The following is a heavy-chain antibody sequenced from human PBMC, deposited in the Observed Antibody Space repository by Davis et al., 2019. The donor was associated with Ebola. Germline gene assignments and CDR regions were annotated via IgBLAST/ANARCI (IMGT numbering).Heavy chain of an antibody. CDR1: GFTFDDYT. J-gene: IGHJ6*04. D-gene: IGHD2-21*02. CDR2: ISWDGGST. Sequence: GESLKISCAASGFTFDDYTMHWVRQAPGKGLEWVSLISWDGGSTYYADSVKGRFTISRDNSKNSLYLQMNSLRTEDTALYYCAKDISVVTAIHYYYGMDVWGKGTTVTVSS. V-gene: IGHV3-43*01. CDR3: AKDISVVTAIHYYYGMDV.